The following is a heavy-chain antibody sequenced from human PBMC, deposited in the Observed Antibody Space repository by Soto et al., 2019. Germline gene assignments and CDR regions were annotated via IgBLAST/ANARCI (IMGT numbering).Heavy chain of an antibody. J-gene: IGHJ3*02. V-gene: IGHV3-30-3*01. CDR3: ARDQFLDAFDI. CDR1: GFIFSSYS. Sequence: QVQLVESGGGVVQPGRSLRLSCAASGFIFSSYSMHWVRQAPGKGLEWVAIISNDGSNKYYVDSVKGRFTISRDNSNNTLSLQMNSLRAEDTAVYYCARDQFLDAFDIWDQGTMVTVSS. CDR2: ISNDGSNK. D-gene: IGHD2-21*01.